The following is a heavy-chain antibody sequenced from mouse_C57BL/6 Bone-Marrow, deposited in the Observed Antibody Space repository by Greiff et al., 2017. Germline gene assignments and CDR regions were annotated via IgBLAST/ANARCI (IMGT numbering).Heavy chain of an antibody. CDR1: GYTFTDYY. J-gene: IGHJ4*01. V-gene: IGHV1-84*01. Sequence: VQLQQSGPELVKPGASVKISCKASGYTFTDYYINWVKQRPGQALEWIGWIYPGSGNTKYNEKFKGKATLTVDTSSSTAYMQLSSLTSEDSAVYFCARSAMDYWGQGTSVTVSS. CDR2: IYPGSGNT. CDR3: ARSAMDY.